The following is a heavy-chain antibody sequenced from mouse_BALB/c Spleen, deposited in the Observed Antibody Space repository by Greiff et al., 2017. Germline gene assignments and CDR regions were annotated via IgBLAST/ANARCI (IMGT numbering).Heavy chain of an antibody. Sequence: EVKLMESGGGLVKPGGSLKLSCAASGFTFSSYAMSWVRQSPEKRLEWVAEISSGGSYTYYPDTVTGRFTISRDNAKNTLYLEMSSLRSEDTAMYYCANSYDYDGAWFAYWGQGTLVTVSA. V-gene: IGHV5-9-4*01. D-gene: IGHD2-4*01. CDR3: ANSYDYDGAWFAY. CDR1: GFTFSSYA. CDR2: ISSGGSYT. J-gene: IGHJ3*01.